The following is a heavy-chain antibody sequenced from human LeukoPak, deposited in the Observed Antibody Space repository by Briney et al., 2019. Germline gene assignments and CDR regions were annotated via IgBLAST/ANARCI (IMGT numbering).Heavy chain of an antibody. CDR1: GFTFSSYG. CDR2: KSYDGSNK. V-gene: IGHV3-30*18. Sequence: GGSLRLSCAASGFTFSSYGMHWVRQAPGKGLEWVAVKSYDGSNKYYADSVKGRFTISRDNSKNTLYLQMNSLRAEDTAVYYCAKWIGLADAFDIWGQGTMVTVSS. J-gene: IGHJ3*02. D-gene: IGHD2-2*03. CDR3: AKWIGLADAFDI.